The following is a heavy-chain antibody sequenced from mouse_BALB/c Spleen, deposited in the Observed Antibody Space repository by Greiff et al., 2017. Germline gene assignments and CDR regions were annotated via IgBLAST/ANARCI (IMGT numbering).Heavy chain of an antibody. D-gene: IGHD2-1*01. J-gene: IGHJ4*01. V-gene: IGHV1S137*01. CDR3: ARKRRDGNYAMDY. Sequence: VQLQESGAELVRPGVSVKISCKGSGYTFTDYAMHWVKQSHAKSLEWIGVISTYYGDASYNQKFKGKATMTVDKSSSTAYMELARLTSEDSAIYYCARKRRDGNYAMDYWGQGTSVTVSS. CDR1: GYTFTDYA. CDR2: ISTYYGDA.